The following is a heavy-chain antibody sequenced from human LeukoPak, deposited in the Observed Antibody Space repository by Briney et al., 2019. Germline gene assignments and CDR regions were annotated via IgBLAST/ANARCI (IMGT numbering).Heavy chain of an antibody. D-gene: IGHD3-22*01. V-gene: IGHV1-69*13. CDR2: IIPIFGTA. Sequence: SVKVSCKASGRTFSRYAVSWGRQAPGQGLEWMGGIIPIFGTANYAQKFQGRVTITADESTSTAYMELSSLRSEDTAVYYCARDSYYESSGNYPAEYYQHWGQGTLVTVSS. J-gene: IGHJ1*01. CDR3: ARDSYYESSGNYPAEYYQH. CDR1: GRTFSRYA.